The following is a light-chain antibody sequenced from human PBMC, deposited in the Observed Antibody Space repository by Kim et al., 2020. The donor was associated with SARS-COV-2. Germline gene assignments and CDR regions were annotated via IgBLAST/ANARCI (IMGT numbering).Light chain of an antibody. CDR3: QSYDSSLSTLV. Sequence: VLTQPPSVSGAPGQRVTISCTGSSSNIGAGYDVHWYQQLPGTAPKLLIYANSNRPSGVPDRFSGSKSGTSASLAITGLQAEDEADYYCQSYDSSLSTLVFGGGTQLTVL. CDR2: ANS. CDR1: SSNIGAGYD. V-gene: IGLV1-40*01. J-gene: IGLJ2*01.